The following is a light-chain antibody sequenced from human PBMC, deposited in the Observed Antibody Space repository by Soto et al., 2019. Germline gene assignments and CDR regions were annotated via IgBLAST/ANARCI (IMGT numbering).Light chain of an antibody. J-gene: IGLJ1*01. CDR3: SLYTTSSTFV. CDR1: SSDLGRYNR. Sequence: QSVLTQPPSVSGSPGQSVTISCTGASSDLGRYNRVSWYQQPPGTAPKLLIYEVRNRPSGVPDRFSGSKSANTASLTISGLKAEDDADYYCSLYTTSSTFVFGTGIKLTVL. V-gene: IGLV2-18*01. CDR2: EVR.